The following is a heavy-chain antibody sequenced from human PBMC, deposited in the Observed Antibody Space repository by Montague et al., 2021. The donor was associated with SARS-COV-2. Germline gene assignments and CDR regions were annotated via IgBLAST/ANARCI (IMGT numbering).Heavy chain of an antibody. V-gene: IGHV3-33*01. J-gene: IGHJ6*02. CDR3: ARQLGYYYGMDV. Sequence: SQRLSCAASGFTFSSYGMHWVRQAPGKGLEWVAVVWYDGSNKYYADSVKGRFTISRDNSKNTLYLQMNSLRAEDTAVYYCARQLGYYYGMDVWGQGTTVTVSS. CDR1: GFTFSSYG. CDR2: VWYDGSNK. D-gene: IGHD3-10*01.